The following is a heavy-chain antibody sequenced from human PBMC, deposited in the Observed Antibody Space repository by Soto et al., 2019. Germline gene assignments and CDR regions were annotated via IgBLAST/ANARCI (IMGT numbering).Heavy chain of an antibody. CDR2: IWYDGSNT. V-gene: IGHV3-33*01. J-gene: IGHJ4*02. CDR3: ARDDDTRGHYSHFGC. Sequence: ESGGGVVQPGRSPRLSCVASGFTFRNYGMHWVRQAPGKGLEWVAVIWYDGSNTYYADSVKGRFTISRDSSKNTLYLEMNTLRDEDTAVYYCARDDDTRGHYSHFGCWGQGTLVTVSS. CDR1: GFTFRNYG. D-gene: IGHD3-22*01.